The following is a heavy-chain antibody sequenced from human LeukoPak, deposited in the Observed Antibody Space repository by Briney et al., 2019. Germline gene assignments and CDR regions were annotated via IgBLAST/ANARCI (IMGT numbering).Heavy chain of an antibody. CDR1: VFTFSSYW. J-gene: IGHJ4*02. V-gene: IGHV3-7*01. Sequence: GGSLRLSCAASVFTFSSYWMTWVRQTPGKGLEWVANIKQDGSERYFWDSVRDRFTISRDNAKNSLSLKMKTLRAEDTGVYYCRRDTGGSGSYPDYWGQGTLVTVSS. D-gene: IGHD1-26*01. CDR2: IKQDGSER. CDR3: RRDTGGSGSYPDY.